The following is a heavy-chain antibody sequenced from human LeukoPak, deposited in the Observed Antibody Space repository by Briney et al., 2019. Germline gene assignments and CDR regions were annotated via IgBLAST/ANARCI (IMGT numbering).Heavy chain of an antibody. V-gene: IGHV3-33*08. J-gene: IGHJ6*02. D-gene: IGHD3-10*01. Sequence: GGSLRLSCAASGFTFSIYAMSWVRQAPGTGLEWVAVIWDDGGNKDYADSVKGRFTISRDNSKNTLYLQMNSLRAEDTAVYYCARDPRIWFGDKYYYYGMDVWGQGTTVTVSS. CDR1: GFTFSIYA. CDR2: IWDDGGNK. CDR3: ARDPRIWFGDKYYYYGMDV.